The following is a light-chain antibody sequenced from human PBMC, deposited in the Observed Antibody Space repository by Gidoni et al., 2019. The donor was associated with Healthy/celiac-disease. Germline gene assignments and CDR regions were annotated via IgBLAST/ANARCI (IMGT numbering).Light chain of an antibody. CDR1: QSVSSN. V-gene: IGKV3-15*01. CDR3: QQYNNWPIT. Sequence: EVVMTQYPATLSVSPGERATLSCRASQSVSSNLAWSQQKPGQAPRLLIYGASTRATGIPARFSGSGSGTEFTLTISSLQSEDFAVYYCQQYNNWPITFGQGTRLEIK. CDR2: GAS. J-gene: IGKJ5*01.